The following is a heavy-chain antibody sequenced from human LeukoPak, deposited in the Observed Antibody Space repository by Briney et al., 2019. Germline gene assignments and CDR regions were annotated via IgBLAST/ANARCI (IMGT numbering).Heavy chain of an antibody. V-gene: IGHV3-21*01. CDR1: GFTFSSYS. CDR2: ISSSSSYI. D-gene: IGHD5-24*01. CDR3: ARASSGADGYHDY. J-gene: IGHJ4*02. Sequence: GGSLRLSCAASGFTFSSYSMNWVRQAPGKGLEWVSSISSSSSYIYYADSVKGRFTISRDNAKNSLYLQMNSLRAEDTAVYYCARASSGADGYHDYWGQGTLITVSS.